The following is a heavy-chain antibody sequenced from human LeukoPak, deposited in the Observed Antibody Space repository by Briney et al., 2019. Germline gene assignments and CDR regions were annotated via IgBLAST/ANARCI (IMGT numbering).Heavy chain of an antibody. V-gene: IGHV3-23*01. D-gene: IGHD3-3*01. CDR2: ISGNGAHT. J-gene: IGHJ6*02. CDR3: ARDEGYYDFWSGPDYYYGMDV. Sequence: PGGSLRLSCAASGFTFSNYAMTWVRQAPGKGLEWISSISGNGAHTHYADSVEGRFTISRDNSKNTLYLQMNSLRAEDTAVYYCARDEGYYDFWSGPDYYYGMDVWGQGTTVTVSS. CDR1: GFTFSNYA.